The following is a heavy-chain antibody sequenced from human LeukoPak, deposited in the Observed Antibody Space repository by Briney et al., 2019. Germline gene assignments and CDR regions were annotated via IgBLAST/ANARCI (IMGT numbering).Heavy chain of an antibody. V-gene: IGHV1-18*01. CDR2: ISAYNGNT. CDR1: GYTFTSYG. CDR3: ARVWRGYSSSGYGDY. D-gene: IGHD6-13*01. J-gene: IGHJ4*02. Sequence: ASVKVSCKASGYTFTSYGISWVRQAPGQGLEWMGWISAYNGNTNYAQKLQGRVTMTTDTSTSTAYMELRSLRSDDTAVYYCARVWRGYSSSGYGDYWGRGTLVTVSS.